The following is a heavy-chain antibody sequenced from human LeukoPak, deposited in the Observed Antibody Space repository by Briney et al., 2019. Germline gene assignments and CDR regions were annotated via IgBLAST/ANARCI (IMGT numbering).Heavy chain of an antibody. CDR2: MNPNSGNT. CDR1: GYTFTTYN. CDR3: ARGDTWNARWDH. J-gene: IGHJ4*02. V-gene: IGHV1-8*01. Sequence: ASVKVSCKASGYTFTTYNINWVRQAPGQGLEWMGWMNPNSGNTGYARKFKGRVTMTRDTSMSTAYIEPRSLTSQDTAVYYCARGDTWNARWDHWGQGTLVAVSS. D-gene: IGHD1-1*01.